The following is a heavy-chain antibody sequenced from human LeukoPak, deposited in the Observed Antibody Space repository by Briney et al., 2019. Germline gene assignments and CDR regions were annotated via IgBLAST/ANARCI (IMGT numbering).Heavy chain of an antibody. J-gene: IGHJ3*02. Sequence: VASVKVSCKASGYTFTGYYMHWVRQAPGQGLEWMGWINPNSGGTNYAQKFQGRVTMTRDTSISTAYMELRSVRSDDTAVYYCARDHGDDAFDIWGPGTMVTVSS. CDR2: INPNSGGT. V-gene: IGHV1-2*02. CDR3: ARDHGDDAFDI. CDR1: GYTFTGYY. D-gene: IGHD3-3*01.